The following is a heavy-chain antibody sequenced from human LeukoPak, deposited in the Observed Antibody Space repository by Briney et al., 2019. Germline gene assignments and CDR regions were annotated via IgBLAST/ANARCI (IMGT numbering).Heavy chain of an antibody. V-gene: IGHV3-53*01. CDR3: ARGPNSSSWYQGYYYYMDV. CDR2: IYSGGST. D-gene: IGHD6-13*01. J-gene: IGHJ6*03. CDR1: GFTVSSNY. Sequence: GGSLRLSCAASGFTVSSNYMSWVRQAPGKGLEWVSVIYSGGSTYYADSVKGRFTISRDNSKNTLYLQMNSLRAEDTAVYYCARGPNSSSWYQGYYYYMDVWGKGTTVTISS.